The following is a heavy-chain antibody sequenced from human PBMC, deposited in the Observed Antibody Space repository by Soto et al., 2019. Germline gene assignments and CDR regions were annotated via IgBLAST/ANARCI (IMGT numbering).Heavy chain of an antibody. V-gene: IGHV4-31*03. CDR3: AKFSYHDSSGYYFNWFDP. D-gene: IGHD3-22*01. Sequence: SETLSLTCTVSGGSISSGGYYWSWIRQHPGKGLEWIGYIHYSGSTYYNPSLKSRVTISVDTSKNQFSLKLGSVTAADTAVYYCAKFSYHDSSGYYFNWFDPWGQGTLVTVSS. CDR2: IHYSGST. CDR1: GGSISSGGYY. J-gene: IGHJ5*02.